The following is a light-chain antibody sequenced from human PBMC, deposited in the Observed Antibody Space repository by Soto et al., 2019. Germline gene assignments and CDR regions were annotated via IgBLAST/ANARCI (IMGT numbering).Light chain of an antibody. J-gene: IGKJ5*01. Sequence: EIVLTQSPATLSAFPGDRVTLSCRASQAVNTRLAWYQHKPGQAPRLLIYLTSNRAAGVPSRFSAWGSETDFTLTISSLEPEDFVVYYCQPRTTCFPITSGQG. CDR1: QAVNTR. CDR3: QPRTTCFPIT. V-gene: IGKV3D-11*01. CDR2: LTS.